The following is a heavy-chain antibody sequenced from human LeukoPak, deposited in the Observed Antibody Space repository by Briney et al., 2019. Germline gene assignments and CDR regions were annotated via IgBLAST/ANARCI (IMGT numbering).Heavy chain of an antibody. CDR2: ISYDGSNK. J-gene: IGHJ6*02. CDR1: GFXFSVYS. D-gene: IGHD4-17*01. CDR3: AKTVTTATLYYYGMDV. V-gene: IGHV3-30*18. Sequence: GGSLRLSCAASGFXFSVYSINWVRQAPGKGLEWVAVISYDGSNKYYADSVKGRFTISRDNSKNTLYLQMNSLRAEDTAVYYCAKTVTTATLYYYGMDVWGQGTTVTVSS.